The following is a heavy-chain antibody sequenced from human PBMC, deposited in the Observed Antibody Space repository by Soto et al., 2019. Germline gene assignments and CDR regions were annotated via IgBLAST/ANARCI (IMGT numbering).Heavy chain of an antibody. Sequence: SQTLSLTCAISGDRVSSNSAAWNWIRPSPSRGLEWLGRTFYRSQWYNDYAVSVKSRITINPDTSKNQFSLQLKSVTPEDTAVYYCARDSSAWYDTPLCFDSWGRGTLVTVSS. V-gene: IGHV6-1*01. CDR2: TFYRSQWYN. CDR3: ARDSSAWYDTPLCFDS. CDR1: GDRVSSNSAA. D-gene: IGHD6-19*01. J-gene: IGHJ5*01.